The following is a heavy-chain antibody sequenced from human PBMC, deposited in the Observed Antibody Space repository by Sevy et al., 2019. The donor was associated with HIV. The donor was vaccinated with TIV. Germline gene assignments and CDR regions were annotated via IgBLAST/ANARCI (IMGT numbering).Heavy chain of an antibody. D-gene: IGHD2-2*01. CDR2: IKRDAIEG. V-gene: IGHV3-7*03. J-gene: IGHJ6*02. CDR1: GFGFGNYW. CDR3: ARDCSSASCLWGLDV. Sequence: GGSLRLSVAASGFGFGNYWRIGVRQAPGKGRSGLANIKRDAIEGYYLASGKGRFTISRDNAKTSLYLQMHSLRAEDTAVYYCARDCSSASCLWGLDVWGQGTTVTVSS.